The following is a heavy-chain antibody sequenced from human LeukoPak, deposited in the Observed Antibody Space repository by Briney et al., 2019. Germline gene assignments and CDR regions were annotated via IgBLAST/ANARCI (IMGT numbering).Heavy chain of an antibody. CDR2: ILYSGST. V-gene: IGHV4-30-4*08. D-gene: IGHD5-18*01. Sequence: SETLSLTCTVSGGSINRGYWSWVRQHPGKGLEWIGHILYSGSTFYNPFLKSRLTISLDTYKNQFSLKLTSVTAADTAVYYCASGYGSGWFDRWGQGTLVSVSS. J-gene: IGHJ5*02. CDR3: ASGYGSGWFDR. CDR1: GGSINRGY.